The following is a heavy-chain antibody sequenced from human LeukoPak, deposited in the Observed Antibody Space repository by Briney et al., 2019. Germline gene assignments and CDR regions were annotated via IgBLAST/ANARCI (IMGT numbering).Heavy chain of an antibody. CDR2: ISGSGDST. Sequence: GGSLRLSXAASGFTFSSYAMSWVGKAPGKGLEWVSLISGSGDSTYYAASVKGRFTISRDNSKNTLYLQMNSLRAEDTALYYCANDFDYWGQGTLVTVSS. CDR1: GFTFSSYA. J-gene: IGHJ4*02. CDR3: ANDFDY. V-gene: IGHV3-23*01.